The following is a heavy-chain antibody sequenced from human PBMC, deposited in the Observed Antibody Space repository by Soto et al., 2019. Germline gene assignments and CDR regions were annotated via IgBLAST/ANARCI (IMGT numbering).Heavy chain of an antibody. CDR3: ARVAAAAGTGEGWFDP. CDR2: IYYSGST. CDR1: GGSISSYY. Sequence: PSETLSLTCTVAGGSISSYYWSWIRQHPGKGLEWIGYIYYSGSTNYNPSLKSRVTISVDTSKNQFSLKLSSVTAADTAVYYCARVAAAAGTGEGWFDPWGQGTLVTVSS. J-gene: IGHJ5*02. V-gene: IGHV4-59*01. D-gene: IGHD6-13*01.